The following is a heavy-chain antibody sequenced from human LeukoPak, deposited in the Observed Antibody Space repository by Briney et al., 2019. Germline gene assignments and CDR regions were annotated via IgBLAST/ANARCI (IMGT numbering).Heavy chain of an antibody. Sequence: SETLSLTCAVYGGSFSGYYWSWIRQPPGKGLEWIGEINHSGSTSYNPSLKSRVTISVDTSKNQFSLKLSSVTAADTAVYYCARDGYCSSTSCYGEGDINWFDPWGQGTLVTVSS. CDR1: GGSFSGYY. V-gene: IGHV4-34*01. D-gene: IGHD2-2*01. CDR2: INHSGST. CDR3: ARDGYCSSTSCYGEGDINWFDP. J-gene: IGHJ5*02.